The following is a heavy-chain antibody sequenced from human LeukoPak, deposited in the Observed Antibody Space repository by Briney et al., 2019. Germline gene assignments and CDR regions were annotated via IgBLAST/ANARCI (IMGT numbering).Heavy chain of an antibody. J-gene: IGHJ4*02. CDR1: GFTFSSYA. CDR2: LSYDGSDN. CDR3: ATWTRPSDGLRSGWFDN. Sequence: GGSLRLSCVASGFTFSSYAMHWVRQAPGKGLEWLAVLSYDGSDNEYADSAKGRFTISRDNSRNTLYLQLSSLSPEDTALYYCATWTRPSDGLRSGWFDNWGQGTLVTVSS. V-gene: IGHV3-30-3*01. D-gene: IGHD6-19*01.